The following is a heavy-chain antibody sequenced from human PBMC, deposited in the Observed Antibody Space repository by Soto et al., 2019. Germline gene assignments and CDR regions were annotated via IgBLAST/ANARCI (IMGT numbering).Heavy chain of an antibody. CDR1: GFTFGNFW. CDR3: ARGLYREYGHDS. V-gene: IGHV3-74*01. Sequence: EVQLVESGGGLVQPGGSLRLSCAASGFTFGNFWMHWVRQAPGKGLVWVSRINSDGSTSYADFVKGRLTISRDNAKNTVYLQMNSPRAEDTAVYYCARGLYREYGHDSWGQGALVTVSS. CDR2: INSDGST. D-gene: IGHD3-10*01. J-gene: IGHJ5*01.